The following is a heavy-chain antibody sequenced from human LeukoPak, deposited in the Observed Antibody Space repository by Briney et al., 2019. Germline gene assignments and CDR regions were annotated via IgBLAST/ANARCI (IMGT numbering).Heavy chain of an antibody. J-gene: IGHJ4*02. CDR1: DGSISSSSHY. Sequence: SETLSLTCTVSDGSISSSSHYWGWVRQPPGQGLEWIGNIYYSGSTYYNPSLKSRVTISVDTSKNQFSLKLSSVTAADTAVYYCARQATVGRTGGLFDYWGQGTLVTVSS. CDR3: ARQATVGRTGGLFDY. D-gene: IGHD3-10*01. V-gene: IGHV4-39*01. CDR2: IYYSGST.